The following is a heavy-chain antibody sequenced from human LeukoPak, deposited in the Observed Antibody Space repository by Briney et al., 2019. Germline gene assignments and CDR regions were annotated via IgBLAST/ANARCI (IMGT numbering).Heavy chain of an antibody. CDR3: ARGDYGDYWIDY. Sequence: PSEALSLTCAVSGGSFSGYYWSWIRQPPGKGLEWIGEINHSGSTNYNPSLKSRVTISVDMSKNQFSLKLSSVTAADTAVYYCARGDYGDYWIDYWGQGTLVTVSS. D-gene: IGHD4-17*01. J-gene: IGHJ4*02. V-gene: IGHV4-34*01. CDR2: INHSGST. CDR1: GGSFSGYY.